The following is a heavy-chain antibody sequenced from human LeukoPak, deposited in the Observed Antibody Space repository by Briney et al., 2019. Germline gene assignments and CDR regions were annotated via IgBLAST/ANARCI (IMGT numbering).Heavy chain of an antibody. CDR2: IRYDGSNK. Sequence: PGGSLRLSCAASGFTFSGYGMHWVRQAPGKGLEWVAFIRYDGSNKYYADSVKGRFTISRDNSKNTLYLQMNSLRAEDTAVYYCAKDKISWYSTWNYYMDVWGKGTTVTISS. J-gene: IGHJ6*03. CDR1: GFTFSGYG. D-gene: IGHD6-13*01. CDR3: AKDKISWYSTWNYYMDV. V-gene: IGHV3-30*02.